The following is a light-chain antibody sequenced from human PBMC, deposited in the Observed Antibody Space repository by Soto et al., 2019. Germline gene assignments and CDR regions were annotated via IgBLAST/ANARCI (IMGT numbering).Light chain of an antibody. CDR3: QQYNTWPPRYT. J-gene: IGKJ2*01. Sequence: EIVMTQSPATLSVSPGGRATLSCRASQSVSSYLAWYQQRPGQPPRLLIYRASTRATGIPARFSGSGSGTEFPLTISSLQSEDFAVYYCQQYNTWPPRYTFGQGTKLEI. CDR1: QSVSSY. V-gene: IGKV3-15*01. CDR2: RAS.